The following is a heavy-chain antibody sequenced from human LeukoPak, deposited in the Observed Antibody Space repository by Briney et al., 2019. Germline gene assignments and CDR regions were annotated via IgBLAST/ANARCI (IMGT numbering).Heavy chain of an antibody. Sequence: ASVKVSCKASGYTFTRYGISWVRQAPGQGLEWMGWISAYNGNTNYAQKLQGRVTMTTDTSTSTAYMELRSLRSDDTAVYYCARDKGESSGWYVHWFDPWGQGTLVTVSS. CDR2: ISAYNGNT. J-gene: IGHJ5*02. CDR1: GYTFTRYG. D-gene: IGHD6-19*01. CDR3: ARDKGESSGWYVHWFDP. V-gene: IGHV1-18*01.